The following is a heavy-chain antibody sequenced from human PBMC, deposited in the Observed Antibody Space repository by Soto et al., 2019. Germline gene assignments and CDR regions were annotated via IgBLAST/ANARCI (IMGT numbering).Heavy chain of an antibody. CDR1: GFTFNAYS. CDR3: ARVDGYTYPNDY. J-gene: IGHJ4*02. V-gene: IGHV3-21*01. D-gene: IGHD5-12*01. Sequence: PGGSLRLSCAASGFTFNAYSMSWVRQAPGKGLEWVSSITSRSDYIYYADSLKGRFTISRDNAKNSLYLQMHSLRAEDTAFYYCARVDGYTYPNDYWGQGTLVTVSS. CDR2: ITSRSDYI.